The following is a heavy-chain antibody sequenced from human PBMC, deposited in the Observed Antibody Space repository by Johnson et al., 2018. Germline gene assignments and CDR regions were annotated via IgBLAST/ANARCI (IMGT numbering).Heavy chain of an antibody. J-gene: IGHJ3*02. CDR1: GGSISSYY. Sequence: QVQLQESGPGLVKPSETLSLTCTVSGGSISSYYWSWIRQPPGKGLEWIGYIYYSGRTNYNPSLKSRVTLSVDTSKNQFSLKLSSVTAQDTAVYYCARDSPYSGSYYDAFDIWGQGTMVTVSS. D-gene: IGHD1-26*01. CDR3: ARDSPYSGSYYDAFDI. CDR2: IYYSGRT. V-gene: IGHV4-59*01.